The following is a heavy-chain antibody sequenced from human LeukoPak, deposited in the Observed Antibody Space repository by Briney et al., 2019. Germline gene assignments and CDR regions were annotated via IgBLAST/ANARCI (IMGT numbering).Heavy chain of an antibody. CDR1: GGSISSSSHY. D-gene: IGHD6-13*01. Sequence: SETLSLTCTVSGGSISSSSHYWGWIRQSPGRGLEWIGSIYYSGSTYYNPSLKSRVTISVDTSKNQFSLKLSSVTAADTAVYYCASQQLVRRGVDYWGQGTLVTVSS. CDR3: ASQQLVRRGVDY. CDR2: IYYSGST. V-gene: IGHV4-39*01. J-gene: IGHJ4*02.